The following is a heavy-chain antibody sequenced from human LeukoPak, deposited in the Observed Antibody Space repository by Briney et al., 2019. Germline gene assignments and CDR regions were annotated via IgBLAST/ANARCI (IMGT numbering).Heavy chain of an antibody. D-gene: IGHD6-19*01. CDR3: ARKQWLAPPPDS. J-gene: IGHJ4*02. CDR2: INADGSII. Sequence: GGSLRLSCAPSVFTLKEYWMYGVPPAPRKGVWSVSRINADGSIITYADSVQGRFTISKDNAENTLYLQMNSLRADDTGVYYCARKQWLAPPPDSWGQGTLVTVSS. CDR1: VFTLKEYW. V-gene: IGHV3-74*03.